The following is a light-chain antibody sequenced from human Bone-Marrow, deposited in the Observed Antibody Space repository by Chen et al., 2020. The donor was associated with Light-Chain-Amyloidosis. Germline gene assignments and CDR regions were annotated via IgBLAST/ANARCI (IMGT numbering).Light chain of an antibody. Sequence: EIVLTQSPGSLSLSPGESATLSCWASQSLSSTYLAWYQQRPGQAPRLLIYRTSSRATGIPDRFSGSGSGTDFRLTISRREPEDFAVYYCQQYGSSPPYSFGQGTKLEIK. CDR3: QQYGSSPPYS. V-gene: IGKV3-20*01. J-gene: IGKJ2*01. CDR1: QSLSSTY. CDR2: RTS.